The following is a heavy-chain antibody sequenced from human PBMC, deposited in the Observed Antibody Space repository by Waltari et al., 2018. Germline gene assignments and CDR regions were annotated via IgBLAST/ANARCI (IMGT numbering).Heavy chain of an antibody. Sequence: EVQLVESGGGLVQPGGSLRLSCAASGFTFSSYSMNWVRQAPGKGLALVSYISSSSSTLYYADSVKGRFTISRDNAKNSLYLQMNSLRAEDTSVYYCARLSRDGYNFHYWGQGTLVTVSS. CDR1: GFTFSSYS. D-gene: IGHD5-12*01. CDR3: ARLSRDGYNFHY. J-gene: IGHJ4*02. CDR2: ISSSSSTL. V-gene: IGHV3-48*04.